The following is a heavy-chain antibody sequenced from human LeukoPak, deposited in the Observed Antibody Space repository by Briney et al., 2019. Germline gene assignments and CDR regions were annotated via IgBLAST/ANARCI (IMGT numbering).Heavy chain of an antibody. CDR1: GYSISSGYY. Sequence: SETLSLTCSVSGYSISSGYYWGWIRQPPGKGLEWVANVYRDGNTYYSPSLESRVTISVDTSKNLFSLKLSSVTAADTAVYYCARYGRFLEWYREFWGQGTLVTVPS. CDR2: VYRDGNT. J-gene: IGHJ4*02. D-gene: IGHD3-3*01. V-gene: IGHV4-38-2*01. CDR3: ARYGRFLEWYREF.